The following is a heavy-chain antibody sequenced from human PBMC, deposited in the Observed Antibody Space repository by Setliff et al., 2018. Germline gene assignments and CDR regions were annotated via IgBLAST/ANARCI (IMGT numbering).Heavy chain of an antibody. CDR3: ARGPRITIVGVVSLSLYGMDV. CDR2: INPDSGGT. Sequence: ASVKVSCKASGYTFTGYYMHWVRQAPVQGLEWMGWINPDSGGTNYAQKFQGWVTMTRDTSISTAYMELSRLRSDDTSVYYCARGPRITIVGVVSLSLYGMDVWGQGTTVTVSS. CDR1: GYTFTGYY. D-gene: IGHD3-3*01. J-gene: IGHJ6*02. V-gene: IGHV1-2*04.